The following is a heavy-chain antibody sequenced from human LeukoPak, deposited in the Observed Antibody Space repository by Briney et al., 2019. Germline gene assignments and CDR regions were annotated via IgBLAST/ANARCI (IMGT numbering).Heavy chain of an antibody. Sequence: GGSLRLSCAASGFTFSSYGMYWVRQAPGKGLEWVAVISYHGSDKYYADSVKGRFTISRDNSKNTLYLQMNSLRAEDTAVYYCAKRAIYNNNWYYFDHWGQGTLVTVSS. CDR1: GFTFSSYG. J-gene: IGHJ4*02. CDR2: ISYHGSDK. V-gene: IGHV3-30*18. CDR3: AKRAIYNNNWYYFDH. D-gene: IGHD1-1*01.